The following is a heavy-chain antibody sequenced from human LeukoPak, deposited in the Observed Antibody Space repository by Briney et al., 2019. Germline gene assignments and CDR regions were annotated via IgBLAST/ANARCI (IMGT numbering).Heavy chain of an antibody. J-gene: IGHJ4*02. CDR1: GFTFSSSW. V-gene: IGHV3-74*01. CDR2: INSDGSST. D-gene: IGHD1-26*01. CDR3: ATRYLLVGATTALFPDY. Sequence: GGSLRLSCAASGFTFSSSWMHWVRQAPEKGLVWVSRINSDGSSTSYADSVKGRFTISRDNAKNSLYLQMNSLRAEDTAVYYCATRYLLVGATTALFPDYWGQGTLVTVSS.